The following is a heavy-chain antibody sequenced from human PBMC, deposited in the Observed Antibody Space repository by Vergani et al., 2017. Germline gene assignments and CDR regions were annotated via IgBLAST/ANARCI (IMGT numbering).Heavy chain of an antibody. Sequence: QVQLQESGPGLVKPPGTLSLTCAVSGGSISSSNWWSWVRQPPGKGLEWIGEIYHSGSTNYNPSLKIRVNISVDKSKNQFSLKLSSVTAADTAVYYCARYPDTAMVPFAFDIWGQGTMVTVSS. CDR1: GGSISSSNW. CDR2: IYHSGST. J-gene: IGHJ3*02. V-gene: IGHV4-4*03. CDR3: ARYPDTAMVPFAFDI. D-gene: IGHD5-18*01.